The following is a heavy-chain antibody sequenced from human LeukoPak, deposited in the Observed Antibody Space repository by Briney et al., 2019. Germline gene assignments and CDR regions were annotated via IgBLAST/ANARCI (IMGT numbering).Heavy chain of an antibody. V-gene: IGHV3-49*04. CDR2: IRSKAYGGTT. J-gene: IGHJ6*03. D-gene: IGHD5-18*01. Sequence: SCKASGGTFSSYAISWVRQAPGKGLEWVGFIRSKAYGGTTEYAASVKGRFTISRDDSKSIAYLQMNSLKTEDTVVYYCTRAAYSYGSRVYYYYYMDVWGKGTTVTISS. CDR1: GGTFSSYA. CDR3: TRAAYSYGSRVYYYYYMDV.